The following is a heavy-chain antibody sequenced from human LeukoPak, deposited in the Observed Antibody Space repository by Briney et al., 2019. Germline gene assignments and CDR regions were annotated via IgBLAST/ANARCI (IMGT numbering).Heavy chain of an antibody. V-gene: IGHV1-18*01. J-gene: IGHJ3*02. D-gene: IGHD3-22*01. CDR2: ISAYNGNT. Sequence: ASVKVSCKASGYXFTSYGISWVRQAPGQGLEWMGWISAYNGNTNYAQKLQGRVTMTTDTSTSTAYMELRSLRSDDTAVYYCARVRYYYDSSGYFDAFDIWGQGTMVTVSS. CDR3: ARVRYYYDSSGYFDAFDI. CDR1: GYXFTSYG.